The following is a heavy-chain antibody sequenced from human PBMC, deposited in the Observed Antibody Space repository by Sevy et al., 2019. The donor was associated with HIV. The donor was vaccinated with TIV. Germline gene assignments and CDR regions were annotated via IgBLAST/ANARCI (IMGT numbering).Heavy chain of an antibody. CDR3: AKMGGLTDYGMDV. J-gene: IGHJ6*02. CDR2: MYYTGST. D-gene: IGHD1-26*01. Sequence: SETLSLTCTLSGGSVSSGSYYWTWIRQPPGKGLECIGYMYYTGSTNYNPSLMSRVTISVDTSKNQFSLKLSSVTAADTALYYCAKMGGLTDYGMDVWGQGTTVTVSS. V-gene: IGHV4-61*01. CDR1: GGSVSSGSYY.